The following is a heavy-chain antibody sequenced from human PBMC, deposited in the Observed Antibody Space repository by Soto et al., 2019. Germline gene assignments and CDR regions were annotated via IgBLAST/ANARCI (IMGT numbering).Heavy chain of an antibody. J-gene: IGHJ5*02. V-gene: IGHV4-4*07. D-gene: IGHD1-26*01. CDR2: IYTSGST. Sequence: LSLTCTVSGGPISSYYWSCIRQPAGKGLEWIGRIYTSGSTNYNPSLKSRVTMSVDTSKNQFSLKLSSVTAADTAVYYCARSGSYFHWFDPWGQGTLVTVSS. CDR1: GGPISSYY. CDR3: ARSGSYFHWFDP.